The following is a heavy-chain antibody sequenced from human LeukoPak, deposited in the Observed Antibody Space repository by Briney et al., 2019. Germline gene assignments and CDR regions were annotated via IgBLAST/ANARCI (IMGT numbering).Heavy chain of an antibody. D-gene: IGHD4-17*01. Sequence: ASVKVSCKASGYTFSGYYMNWVRQAPGQGLEFMGWINPNSGGTNYAQKFQGRVTMTRDTSISTAYMELSRLRSDDTAVYYCAGIWPSGEIDYWGQGTLVTVSS. V-gene: IGHV1-2*02. J-gene: IGHJ4*02. CDR1: GYTFSGYY. CDR3: AGIWPSGEIDY. CDR2: INPNSGGT.